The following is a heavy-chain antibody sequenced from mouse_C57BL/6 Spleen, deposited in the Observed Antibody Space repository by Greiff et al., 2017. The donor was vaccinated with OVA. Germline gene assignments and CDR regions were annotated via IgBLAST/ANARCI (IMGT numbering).Heavy chain of an antibody. CDR1: GFTFSSYA. D-gene: IGHD1-1*01. CDR3: ARPTVVATGFDY. J-gene: IGHJ2*01. Sequence: EVKLVESGGGLVKPGGSLKLSCAASGFTFSSYAMSWVRQTPEKRLEWVATISDGGSYTYYPDNVKGRFTISRDNAKNNLYLQMSHLKSEDTAMYYCARPTVVATGFDYWGQGTTLTVSS. V-gene: IGHV5-4*03. CDR2: ISDGGSYT.